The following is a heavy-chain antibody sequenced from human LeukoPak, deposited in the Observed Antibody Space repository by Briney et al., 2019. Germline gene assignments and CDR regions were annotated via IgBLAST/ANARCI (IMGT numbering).Heavy chain of an antibody. V-gene: IGHV3-7*01. CDR2: IKQDGSEK. CDR1: GITFSSYW. D-gene: IGHD5-18*01. Sequence: GGSLRLSCAASGITFSSYWMSWIRQAPGKGLEWVANIKQDGSEKNYVDSVKGRFTISRDNAKNSLYLQMNSLRAEDTAMYYCASLDTAMVNGDYWGQGTLVTVSS. J-gene: IGHJ4*02. CDR3: ASLDTAMVNGDY.